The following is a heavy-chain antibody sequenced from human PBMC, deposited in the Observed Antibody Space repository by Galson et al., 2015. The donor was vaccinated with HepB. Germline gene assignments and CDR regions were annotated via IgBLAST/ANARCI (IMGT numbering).Heavy chain of an antibody. CDR3: VRGGGDREAGRPPPYDY. D-gene: IGHD6-6*01. V-gene: IGHV1-69*01. CDR2: IIPIFGTA. Sequence: QSGAEVKKPGESLRISCKASGGTFSRYAINWVRQAPGQGLEWMGGIIPIFGTANYAQKFQGRVTITADESTRTAYMEMSSLRSGDTAVFYCVRGGGDREAGRPPPYDYWGQGTLVTVSS. J-gene: IGHJ4*02. CDR1: GGTFSRYA.